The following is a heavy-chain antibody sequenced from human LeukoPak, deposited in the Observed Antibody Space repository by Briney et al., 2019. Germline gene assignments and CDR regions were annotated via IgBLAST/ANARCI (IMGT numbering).Heavy chain of an antibody. CDR3: AREGYPYGVDV. CDR1: GGSLSGYY. J-gene: IGHJ6*02. V-gene: IGHV4-34*01. CDR2: INHSGST. Sequence: SETLSLTCAVYGGSLSGYYWSWIRQPPGKGLEWIGEINHSGSTNYNPSLKSRVTISVDTSKNQFSLKLSSVTAADTAVYYCAREGYPYGVDVWGQGTTVTVSS. D-gene: IGHD5-18*01.